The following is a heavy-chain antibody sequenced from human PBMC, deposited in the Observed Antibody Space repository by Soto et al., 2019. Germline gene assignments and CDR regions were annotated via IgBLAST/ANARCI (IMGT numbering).Heavy chain of an antibody. Sequence: AETLSLTCTVSGGSISRSSYYWGWIRQPPGKGLEWIGSIYYSGSTYYNPSLKSRVTISVDTSKNQFSLKLSSVTAADTAVYYCARLGQYYYGSGSYDPPYGMDVWGQGTTVT. D-gene: IGHD3-10*01. CDR2: IYYSGST. J-gene: IGHJ6*02. CDR1: GGSISRSSYY. V-gene: IGHV4-39*01. CDR3: ARLGQYYYGSGSYDPPYGMDV.